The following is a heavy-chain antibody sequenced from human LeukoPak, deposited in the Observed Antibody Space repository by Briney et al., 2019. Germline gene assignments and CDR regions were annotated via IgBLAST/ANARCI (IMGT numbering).Heavy chain of an antibody. CDR1: GFTVSSNY. J-gene: IGHJ4*02. D-gene: IGHD1-26*01. CDR2: IYSGGST. V-gene: IGHV3-66*01. CDR3: ASIVGATARWYFDY. Sequence: PGGSLRLSCAASGFTVSSNYMSWVRQAPGEGLEWVSVIYSGGSTYYADSVKGRFTISRDNSKNTLYLQMNSLRAEDTAVYYCASIVGATARWYFDYWGQGTLVTVSS.